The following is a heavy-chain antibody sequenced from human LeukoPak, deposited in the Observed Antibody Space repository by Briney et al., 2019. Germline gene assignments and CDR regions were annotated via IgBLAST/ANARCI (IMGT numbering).Heavy chain of an antibody. CDR2: ISGSGGST. V-gene: IGHV3-23*01. Sequence: GGSLRLSCAASGFTFSTYAMSWVRQAPGKGLEWVSAISGSGGSTYYADSVKGRFTISRDNSKNTLYLQMNSLRAEDTAVYYCAKEIVRGVIISGMDVWGQGTTVTVSS. CDR1: GFTFSTYA. CDR3: AKEIVRGVIISGMDV. D-gene: IGHD3-10*01. J-gene: IGHJ6*02.